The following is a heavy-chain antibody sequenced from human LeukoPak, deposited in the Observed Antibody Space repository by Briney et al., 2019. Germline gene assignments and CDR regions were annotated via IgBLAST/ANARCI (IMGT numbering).Heavy chain of an antibody. Sequence: SAKVSCKASGGTFSSYAISWVRQAPGQGLEWMGRIIPILGIANYAQKFQGRVTNTADKSTSTAYMELSSLRSEDTAVYYCARSGRTAAGTEVIGNFDYWGQGTLVTVSS. CDR2: IIPILGIA. D-gene: IGHD6-13*01. CDR1: GGTFSSYA. V-gene: IGHV1-69*04. CDR3: ARSGRTAAGTEVIGNFDY. J-gene: IGHJ4*02.